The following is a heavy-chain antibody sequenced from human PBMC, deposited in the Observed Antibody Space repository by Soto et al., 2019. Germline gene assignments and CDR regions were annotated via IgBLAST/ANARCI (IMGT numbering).Heavy chain of an antibody. J-gene: IGHJ2*01. CDR3: ARAPSWWYFDL. CDR2: INAGNGNT. V-gene: IGHV1-3*05. Sequence: QVQLVQSGAEEKKPGASVKVSCKASGYTFTSYAMHWVRQAPEKRLEWMGWINAGNGNTKYSQKFQGRVTITRDTSASTAYMELSSLRSEDTAVYYCARAPSWWYFDLWGRGTLVTVSS. CDR1: GYTFTSYA.